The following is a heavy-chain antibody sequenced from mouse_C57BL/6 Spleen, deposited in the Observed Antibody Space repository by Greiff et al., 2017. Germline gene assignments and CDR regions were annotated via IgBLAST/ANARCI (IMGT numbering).Heavy chain of an antibody. CDR3: TRDGKAWFAY. CDR1: GFTFRSSA. Sequence: EVNVVESGEGLVKPGGSLKLSCAASGFTFRSSAMSWVRQTPEKRLEWVAYISSGGDYIYYGTAVMGRFTISRDNARNTLYRQMSSLKSEDTGMYYCTRDGKAWFAYWGQGTLVTVSA. CDR2: ISSGGDYI. V-gene: IGHV5-9-1*02. J-gene: IGHJ3*01.